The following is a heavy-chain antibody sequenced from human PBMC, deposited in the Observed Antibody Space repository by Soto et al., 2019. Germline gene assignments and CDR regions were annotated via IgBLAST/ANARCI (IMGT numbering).Heavy chain of an antibody. Sequence: PXGSLRLSCSASGFTLSSYAMSWGRQAPGKGLEWVSAISGSGGSTYYADSVKGRFTISRDNSKNTLYLQMNSLRAEDTAVYYCAIMGTINEYSSSSGAFDIWGQGTMVTVSS. D-gene: IGHD6-6*01. CDR1: GFTLSSYA. V-gene: IGHV3-23*01. J-gene: IGHJ3*02. CDR2: ISGSGGST. CDR3: AIMGTINEYSSSSGAFDI.